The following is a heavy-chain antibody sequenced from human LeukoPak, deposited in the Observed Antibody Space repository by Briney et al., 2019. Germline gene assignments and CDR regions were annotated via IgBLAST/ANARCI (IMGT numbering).Heavy chain of an antibody. D-gene: IGHD3-22*01. V-gene: IGHV3-30-3*01. CDR2: ISYDGSNK. J-gene: IGHJ4*02. CDR3: AREGLVVIPTFDY. CDR1: GFTFSSYA. Sequence: GRSLRLSCAASGFTFSSYAMHWVRQAPGKGLEWVAVISYDGSNKYYADSVKGRFTISRDNSKNTLYLQMNSLRAEDTAVYYCAREGLVVIPTFDYWGQGTLVTVSS.